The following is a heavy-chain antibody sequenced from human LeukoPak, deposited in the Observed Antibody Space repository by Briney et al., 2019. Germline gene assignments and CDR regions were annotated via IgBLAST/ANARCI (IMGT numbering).Heavy chain of an antibody. CDR3: ARDKVTY. V-gene: IGHV3-7*01. CDR2: INKDGSEI. CDR1: GFTFSNYW. J-gene: IGHJ4*02. Sequence: PGGSLRLSCAASGFTFSNYWMSWVRQAPGRGLEWVAHINKDGSEIYYVDSVKGRFTISRDNAKNSLSLQMNGLRVEDTAVYYCARDKVTYWGQGTLVTVSS.